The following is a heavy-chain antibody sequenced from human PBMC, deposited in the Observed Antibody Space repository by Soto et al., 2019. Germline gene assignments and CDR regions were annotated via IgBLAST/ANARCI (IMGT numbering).Heavy chain of an antibody. CDR3: ARDYDDSSGLDY. V-gene: IGHV3-74*01. CDR2: INSDGSST. CDR1: GFTFSSYW. D-gene: IGHD3-22*01. J-gene: IGHJ4*02. Sequence: SLRLSCSASGFTFSSYWMHWVRQATGKGLVWVSRINSDGSSTSYADSVKGRFTISRDNAKNTLYLQMNSLRAEDTAVYYCARDYDDSSGLDYWGQGTLVTVSS.